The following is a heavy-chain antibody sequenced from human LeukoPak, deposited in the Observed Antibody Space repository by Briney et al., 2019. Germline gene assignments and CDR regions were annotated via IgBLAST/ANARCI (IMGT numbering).Heavy chain of an antibody. CDR1: GGAFSSYA. Sequence: GASVKVSCKASGGAFSSYAISWVRQAPGQGLEWMGGIIPIFGTANYAQKFQGRVTITADESTSTAYMGLSSLRSEDTAVYYCARGRNYYDSSGYGNWGQGTLVTVSS. CDR3: ARGRNYYDSSGYGN. D-gene: IGHD3-22*01. V-gene: IGHV1-69*13. J-gene: IGHJ4*02. CDR2: IIPIFGTA.